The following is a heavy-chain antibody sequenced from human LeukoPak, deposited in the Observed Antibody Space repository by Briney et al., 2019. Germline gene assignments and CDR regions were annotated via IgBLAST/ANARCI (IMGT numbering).Heavy chain of an antibody. CDR3: AKEGGMRAAYYYYMDV. J-gene: IGHJ6*03. D-gene: IGHD2-8*01. CDR1: GFTFSSYS. V-gene: IGHV3-21*01. Sequence: GGSLRLSCAASGFTFSSYSMNWVRQAPGKGLEWVSSISSSSSYIYYADSVKGRFTISRDNSKNTLYLQMNSLRAEDTAVYYCAKEGGMRAAYYYYMDVWGKGTTVTISS. CDR2: ISSSSSYI.